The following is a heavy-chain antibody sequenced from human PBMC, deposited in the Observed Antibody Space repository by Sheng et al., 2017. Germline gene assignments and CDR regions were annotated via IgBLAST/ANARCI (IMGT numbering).Heavy chain of an antibody. D-gene: IGHD1-20*01. CDR1: GGSFSGYY. J-gene: IGHJ6*04. V-gene: IGHV4-34*01. Sequence: QVQLQQWGAGLLKPSETLSLTCAVYGGSFSGYYWSWIRQPPGKGLEWIGEINHSGSTNYNPSLKSRVTISVDTSKNQFSLKLSSVTAADTAVYYCARYKEGEGAGMDVWGKGTTVTVSS. CDR2: INHSGST. CDR3: ARYKEGEGAGMDV.